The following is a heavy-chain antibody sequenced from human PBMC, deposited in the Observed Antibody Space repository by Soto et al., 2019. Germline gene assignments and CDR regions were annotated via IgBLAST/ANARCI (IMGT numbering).Heavy chain of an antibody. D-gene: IGHD1-7*01. V-gene: IGHV1-2*02. J-gene: IGHJ4*02. CDR1: GYTFTGYY. Sequence: ASVKVSCKASGYTFTGYYIHWVRQAPGQGLEWVGWINPISGGTNYAQKFQGRVTMTRDTSISTAYMELSRLRSDDTAVYYCARVPGLEILDYWGQGTLVTVYS. CDR3: ARVPGLEILDY. CDR2: INPISGGT.